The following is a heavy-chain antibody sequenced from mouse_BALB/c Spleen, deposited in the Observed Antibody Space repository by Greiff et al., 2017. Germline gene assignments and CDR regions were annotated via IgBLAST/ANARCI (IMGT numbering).Heavy chain of an antibody. CDR2: IYPGDGDT. J-gene: IGHJ3*01. CDR3: ASLYGSSPWFAY. Sequence: QVQLQQSGPELVKPGASVKISCKASGYAFSSSWMNWVKQRPGQGLEWIGRIYPGDGDTNYNGKFKGKATLTADKSSSTAYMQLSSLTSVDSAVYFCASLYGSSPWFAYWGQGTLVTVSA. CDR1: GYAFSSSW. V-gene: IGHV1-82*01. D-gene: IGHD1-1*01.